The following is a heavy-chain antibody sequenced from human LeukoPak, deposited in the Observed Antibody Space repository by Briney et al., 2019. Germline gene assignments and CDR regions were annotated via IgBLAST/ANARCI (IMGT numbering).Heavy chain of an antibody. CDR3: AKDGRVRRFYYYYMDV. CDR1: GFTFSNYG. J-gene: IGHJ6*03. Sequence: PGGALRLSCAASGFTFSNYGMHWVRQAPGEGLEWAGFIRYDGSNKYYADSVKGRLTISRDNSKNTLYLQMNSLRAEDTAVYYCAKDGRVRRFYYYYMDVWGKGTTVTVSS. CDR2: IRYDGSNK. V-gene: IGHV3-30*02. D-gene: IGHD1-26*01.